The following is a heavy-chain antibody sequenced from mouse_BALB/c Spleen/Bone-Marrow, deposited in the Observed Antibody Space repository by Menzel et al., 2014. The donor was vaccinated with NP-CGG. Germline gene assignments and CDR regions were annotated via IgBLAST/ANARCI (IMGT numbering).Heavy chain of an antibody. CDR3: AKCDYGFTF. V-gene: IGHV1-69*02. CDR1: GYTLTNYW. CDR2: ISPSNIHT. Sequence: QVQLQQPGADLVRPGASVKLSCKTSGYTLTNYWINWLKQRPGQGLEWIGNISPSNIHTNYNQKFKDKATLTVDKSSSTAYMQLSSPTSEDSAVYYCAKCDYGFTFWGQGTLVTVSA. J-gene: IGHJ3*01. D-gene: IGHD1-1*01.